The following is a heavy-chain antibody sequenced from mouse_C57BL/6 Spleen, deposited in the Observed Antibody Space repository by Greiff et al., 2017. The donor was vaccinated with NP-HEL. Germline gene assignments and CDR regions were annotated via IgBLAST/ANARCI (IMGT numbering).Heavy chain of an antibody. D-gene: IGHD2-4*01. J-gene: IGHJ2*01. V-gene: IGHV1-82*01. CDR1: GYAFSSSW. Sequence: QVQLQQSGPELVKPGASVKISCKASGYAFSSSWMNWVKQRPGKGLEWIGRIYPGDGDTNYNGKFKGKATLTADKSSSTAYMQLSSLTSEDSAVYFCARVNDYVSYYFDYWGQGTTLTVSS. CDR3: ARVNDYVSYYFDY. CDR2: IYPGDGDT.